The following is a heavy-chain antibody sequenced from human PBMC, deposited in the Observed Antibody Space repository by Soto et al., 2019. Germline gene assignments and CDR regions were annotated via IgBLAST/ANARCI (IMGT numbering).Heavy chain of an antibody. CDR1: GGTFNSIA. V-gene: IGHV1-69*13. J-gene: IGHJ4*02. Sequence: SVKVSCKASGGTFNSIAFNWVRQAPGQGLEWLGGIIPISRTTIYSQKFQGRVTIIADEATTTGYLELSSLRLEDTAVYFCVEGFRGYYYWGQGTQVTVSS. D-gene: IGHD2-21*01. CDR2: IIPISRTT. CDR3: VEGFRGYYY.